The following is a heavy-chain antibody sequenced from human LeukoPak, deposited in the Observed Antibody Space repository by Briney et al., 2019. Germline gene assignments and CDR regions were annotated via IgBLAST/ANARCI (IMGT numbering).Heavy chain of an antibody. V-gene: IGHV3-21*01. CDR3: ARDESLFYGSGTFFDY. Sequence: PGGSLRLSCAASGFTFSSYSMNWVRQAPGKGLEWVSSISSSSSYIYYADSVKGRFTISRDNAKNSLYLQMNSLRAEDTAVYYCARDESLFYGSGTFFDYWGQGTLVTVSS. CDR1: GFTFSSYS. CDR2: ISSSSSYI. D-gene: IGHD3-10*01. J-gene: IGHJ4*02.